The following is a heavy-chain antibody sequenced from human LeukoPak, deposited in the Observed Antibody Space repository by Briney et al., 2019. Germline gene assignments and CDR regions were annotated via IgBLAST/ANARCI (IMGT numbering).Heavy chain of an antibody. V-gene: IGHV1-2*02. D-gene: IGHD4-23*01. CDR1: GYTFTDYY. J-gene: IGHJ6*02. CDR3: ARKDGGRDGMDV. CDR2: LNPNTLVT. Sequence: ASVKVSCMASGYTFTDYYMHWVRQAPGQGLEWMGWLNPNTLVTKYAQHFQGRVSMTWDTSISTGYMDLHSLTSDDTAVYYCARKDGGRDGMDVWGQGTTVTVSS.